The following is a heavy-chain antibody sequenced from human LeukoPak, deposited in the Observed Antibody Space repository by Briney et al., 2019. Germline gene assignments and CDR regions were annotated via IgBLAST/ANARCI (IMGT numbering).Heavy chain of an antibody. CDR2: FDPEDGET. CDR1: GYTLTELS. V-gene: IGHV1-24*01. J-gene: IGHJ6*03. Sequence: ASVKVSCKVSGYTLTELSMHWVRQAPGKGLEWMGGFDPEDGETIYAQKFQGRVTMTEDTSTDTAYMELSSLRSEDTAVYYCATGRPAPSNYYYYYMDVWGKGTTVTVSS. CDR3: ATGRPAPSNYYYYYMDV.